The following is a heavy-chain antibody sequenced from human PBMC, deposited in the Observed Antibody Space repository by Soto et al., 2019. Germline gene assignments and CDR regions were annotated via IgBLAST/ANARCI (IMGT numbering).Heavy chain of an antibody. CDR1: GGSISSGNYF. D-gene: IGHD2-15*01. J-gene: IGHJ3*02. CDR3: AREVKSAAASDAFHX. CDR2: VDYIGRA. Sequence: SDTLSLTFPVSGGSISSGNYFWSWIRQHPGKGVEWIGYVDYIGRAYYNPSLKSRVTTSVDTSKNQFSLRLSSVTVADTATYYCAREVKSAAASDAFHXWGQATVVTVS. V-gene: IGHV4-31*03.